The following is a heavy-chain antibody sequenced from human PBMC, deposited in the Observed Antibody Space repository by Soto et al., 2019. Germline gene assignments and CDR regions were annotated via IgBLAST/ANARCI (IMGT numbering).Heavy chain of an antibody. CDR3: ARWNYYDSSGYYSNYYYYYGMDV. Sequence: PSETLSLTCTVSGGSISSYYWSWIRQPPGKGLEWIGYIYYSGSTNYNPSLKSRGTISVDTSKNQFSLKLSSVTAADTAVYYCARWNYYDSSGYYSNYYYYYGMDVWGQGTTVTVSS. CDR2: IYYSGST. J-gene: IGHJ6*02. CDR1: GGSISSYY. D-gene: IGHD3-22*01. V-gene: IGHV4-59*01.